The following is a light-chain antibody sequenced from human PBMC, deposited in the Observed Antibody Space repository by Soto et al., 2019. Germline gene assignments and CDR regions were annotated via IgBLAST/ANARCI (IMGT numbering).Light chain of an antibody. CDR2: DAS. CDR1: QSVSSS. V-gene: IGKV3-11*01. CDR3: QQRSNWPST. J-gene: IGKJ5*01. Sequence: ESVFVQVSATLSLSPGERATPSCRASQSVSSSLAWYQQKPGQAPRLLIYDASNRATGIPARFSGSGSGTDFTLTISSLEPEDFAVYYCQQRSNWPSTFGQGTRLEIK.